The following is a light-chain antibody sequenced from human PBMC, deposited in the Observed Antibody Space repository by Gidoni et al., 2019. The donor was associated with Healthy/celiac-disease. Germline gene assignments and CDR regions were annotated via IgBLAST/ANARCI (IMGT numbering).Light chain of an antibody. V-gene: IGKV1-39*01. J-gene: IGKJ2*01. CDR1: QSISSY. CDR2: AAS. CDR3: QQSYSTLYT. Sequence: DIQMTQSPSSLSASVGDRVTITCRASQSISSYLNWYQQKPGKAPKLLIYAASSLQSGVPSRFSGSGSGTDFTLTISSLQPEDFATYYCQQSYSTLYTLXXXTKLEIK.